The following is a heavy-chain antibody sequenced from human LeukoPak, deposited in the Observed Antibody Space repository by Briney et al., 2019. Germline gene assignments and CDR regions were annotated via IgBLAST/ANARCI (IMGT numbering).Heavy chain of an antibody. CDR3: ARRSDWSNCFDY. CDR2: ISSGSSTI. J-gene: IGHJ4*02. CDR1: GFTFSTYG. V-gene: IGHV3-48*02. D-gene: IGHD6-19*01. Sequence: QAGGSLRLSCAASGFTFSTYGMNWVRQAPGKGLEWVSYISSGSSTIYHADSVKGRFTISRDNAKNSLFLQMNSLRDEDTAVYYCARRSDWSNCFDYWGQGTLVTVSS.